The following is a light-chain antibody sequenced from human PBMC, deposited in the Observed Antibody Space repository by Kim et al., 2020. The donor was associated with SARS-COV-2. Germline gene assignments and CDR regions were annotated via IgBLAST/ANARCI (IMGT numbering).Light chain of an antibody. CDR2: DVR. CDR1: SGDIGNSNS. J-gene: IGLJ1*01. V-gene: IGLV2-14*03. CDR3: CWTSNTLDYV. Sequence: QSALTQPVSMSGSPGQSITISCSGTSGDIGNSNSVSWYQQHSGEAPRLIIYDVRDRPSGVSARFSGSKSANMASLTISGLRSEDEADYYCCWTSNTLDYVFGSGTKVTVL.